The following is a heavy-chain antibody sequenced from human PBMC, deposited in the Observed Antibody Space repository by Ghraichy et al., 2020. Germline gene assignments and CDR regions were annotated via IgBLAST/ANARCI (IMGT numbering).Heavy chain of an antibody. Sequence: SETLSLTCSVSGDSISSRGYFWGWIRQPTGKGPEWIGSMYYGGDTYYNPSLKSRVTISADTSKNQFSLNLRSVTAADTAVYYCARPFASSWPIFDHWGQGILVIVSS. D-gene: IGHD6-13*01. CDR2: MYYGGDT. V-gene: IGHV4-39*01. CDR1: GDSISSRGYF. J-gene: IGHJ4*02. CDR3: ARPFASSWPIFDH.